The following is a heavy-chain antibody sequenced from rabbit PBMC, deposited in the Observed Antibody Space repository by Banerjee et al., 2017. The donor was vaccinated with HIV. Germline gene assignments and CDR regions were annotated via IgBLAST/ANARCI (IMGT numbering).Heavy chain of an antibody. D-gene: IGHD3-3*01. J-gene: IGHJ4*01. V-gene: IGHV1S40*01. CDR2: IYAGSGGAT. Sequence: QSLEESGGDLVKPGASLTLTCTASGFSFSNNYYMCWVRQAPGKGLEWIACIYAGSGGATYYASWAKGRFTISKTSSTTVTLQMTSLTAADTATYFCARGLVAGVLDLWGQGTLVTVS. CDR3: ARGLVAGVLDL. CDR1: GFSFSNNYY.